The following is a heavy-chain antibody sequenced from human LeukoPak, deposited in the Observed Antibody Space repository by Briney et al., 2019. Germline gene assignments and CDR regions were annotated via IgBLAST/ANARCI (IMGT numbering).Heavy chain of an antibody. Sequence: PGGSLRLSCAAPGFTFSSYAMSWVRQAPGKGLERVSAISGSGGSTYYADSVKGRFTISRDNSKNTLYLQMNSLRAEDTAVYYCAKDRGLLSAPIWGQGTMVTVSS. V-gene: IGHV3-23*01. D-gene: IGHD5-12*01. CDR3: AKDRGLLSAPI. CDR1: GFTFSSYA. CDR2: ISGSGGST. J-gene: IGHJ3*02.